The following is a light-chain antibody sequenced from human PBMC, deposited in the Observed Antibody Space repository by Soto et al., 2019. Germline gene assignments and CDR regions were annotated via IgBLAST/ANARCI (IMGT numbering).Light chain of an antibody. CDR3: SSYTSSSTSVV. V-gene: IGLV2-14*01. CDR1: SSDVGGYNY. Sequence: QSALTQPASVSGSPGQSITISCTGTSSDVGGYNYVSWYQQHPGKAPKLMIYDVSNRPSGVSNRFSGSKSGNTASLTISGLQAEDEADYYCSSYTSSSTSVVFGGGTQPTVL. J-gene: IGLJ2*01. CDR2: DVS.